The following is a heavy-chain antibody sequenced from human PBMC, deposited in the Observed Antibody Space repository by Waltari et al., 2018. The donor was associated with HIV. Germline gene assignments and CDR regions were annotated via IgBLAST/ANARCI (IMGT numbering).Heavy chain of an antibody. J-gene: IGHJ3*02. CDR1: TLTELS. D-gene: IGHD3-22*01. Sequence: TLTELSMHWVRQAPGKGLEWMGGFDPEDGETIYAQKFQGRVTMTEDTSTDTAYMELSSLRSEDTAVYYCATDSSYYYDSRSRGAFDIWGQGTMVTVSS. CDR2: FDPEDGET. CDR3: ATDSSYYYDSRSRGAFDI. V-gene: IGHV1-24*01.